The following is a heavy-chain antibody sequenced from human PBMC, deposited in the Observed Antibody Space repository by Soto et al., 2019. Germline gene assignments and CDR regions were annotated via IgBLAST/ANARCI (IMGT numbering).Heavy chain of an antibody. D-gene: IGHD3-3*02. V-gene: IGHV3-23*01. CDR1: GFTFSTYA. CDR3: TRDWESDSEAFFHS. J-gene: IGHJ4*02. Sequence: EVKVLESGGTLVEPGGSLRLSCAASGFTFSTYAMSWVRQSPGKGLEWVSGIYPSGVPKYADSVQGRFTISRDDSKNPLHLQMTSLKAGATAVYYCTRDWESDSEAFFHSWGQGTLVTVSS. CDR2: IYPSGVP.